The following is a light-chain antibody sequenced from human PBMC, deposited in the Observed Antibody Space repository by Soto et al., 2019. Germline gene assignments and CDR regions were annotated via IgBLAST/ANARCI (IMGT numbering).Light chain of an antibody. CDR3: QQSYSTPWT. V-gene: IGKV1-39*01. Sequence: DIQMTQSPSTLSSSVGDRVTITCRASQSISSWLAWYQQKPGKAPKLLIYAASSLQSGIPSRFSGSGSETDFTLTISSLKPEDFATYYCQQSYSTPWTFGQGTKVDIK. CDR2: AAS. J-gene: IGKJ1*01. CDR1: QSISSW.